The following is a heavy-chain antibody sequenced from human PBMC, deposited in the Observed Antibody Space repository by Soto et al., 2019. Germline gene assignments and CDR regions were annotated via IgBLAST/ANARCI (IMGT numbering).Heavy chain of an antibody. V-gene: IGHV6-1*01. Sequence: PSQTLSLTCAISGDSVSSNSAAWNWIRQSPSRGLEWLGRTYYRSKWYNDYAVSVKSRITINPDTSKNQFSLQLNSVTPEDTAVYYCARATSLPLPRAVAGTGWYFDYWGQGTLVTVSS. CDR2: TYYRSKWYN. D-gene: IGHD6-19*01. CDR3: ARATSLPLPRAVAGTGWYFDY. CDR1: GDSVSSNSAA. J-gene: IGHJ4*02.